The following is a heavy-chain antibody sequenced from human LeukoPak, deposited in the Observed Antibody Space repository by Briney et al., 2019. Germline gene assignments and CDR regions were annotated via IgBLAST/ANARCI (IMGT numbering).Heavy chain of an antibody. CDR2: FDPEDGET. D-gene: IGHD3-22*01. Sequence: ASVKVSCKVSGYTLTELSMHWVRQAPGKGLEWMGGFDPEDGETIYAQKFQGRVTMTEDTSTDTAYMELSSLRSEDTAVYYCATGEGMYYYDSSGYYYGDYWGQGTLVTVSS. J-gene: IGHJ4*02. CDR3: ATGEGMYYYDSSGYYYGDY. V-gene: IGHV1-24*01. CDR1: GYTLTELS.